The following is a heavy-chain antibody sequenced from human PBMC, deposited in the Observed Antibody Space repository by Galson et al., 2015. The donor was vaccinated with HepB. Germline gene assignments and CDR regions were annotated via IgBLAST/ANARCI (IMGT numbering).Heavy chain of an antibody. CDR2: FDPEDGET. CDR3: ATVDCSSTSCYGVYSNFRQLDY. V-gene: IGHV1-24*01. CDR1: GYTLTELS. J-gene: IGHJ4*02. D-gene: IGHD2-2*01. Sequence: SVKVSCKVSGYTLTELSMHWVRQAPGKGLEWMGGFDPEDGETIYAQKFQGRVTMTEDTSTDTAYMELSSLRSEDTAVYYCATVDCSSTSCYGVYSNFRQLDYWGQGTLVTVSS.